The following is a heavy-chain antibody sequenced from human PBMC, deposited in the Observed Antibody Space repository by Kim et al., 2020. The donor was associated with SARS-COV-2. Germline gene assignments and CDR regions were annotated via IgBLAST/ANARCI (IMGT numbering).Heavy chain of an antibody. V-gene: IGHV1-3*01. J-gene: IGHJ5*02. D-gene: IGHD2-15*01. CDR3: ARGWSATGIDP. CDR1: GYSFSRYA. CDR2: IDAGAGNT. Sequence: ASVKVSCKASGYSFSRYAIHWMRQAPGQRLEWMGWIDAGAGNTKYSQRFQGRVTKTRDTSASTVYMEMSSLTSEDTAIYYCARGWSATGIDPWGQGTLVTVSS.